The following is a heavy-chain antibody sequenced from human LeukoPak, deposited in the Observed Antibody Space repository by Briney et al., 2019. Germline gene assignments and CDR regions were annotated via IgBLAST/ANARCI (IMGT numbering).Heavy chain of an antibody. D-gene: IGHD1-14*01. V-gene: IGHV1-69*13. CDR1: GGTFSSYA. Sequence: EASVKVSCKASGGTFSSYAISWVRQAPGQGLEWKGGIIPIFGTANYAQKFQGRVTITADESTSTAYMELSSLRSEDTAVYYCARGPRNQEDYYFDYWGQGTLVTVSS. J-gene: IGHJ4*02. CDR2: IIPIFGTA. CDR3: ARGPRNQEDYYFDY.